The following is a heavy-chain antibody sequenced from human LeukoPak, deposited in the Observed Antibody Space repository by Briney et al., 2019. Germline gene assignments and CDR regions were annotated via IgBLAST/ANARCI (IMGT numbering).Heavy chain of an antibody. V-gene: IGHV3-21*01. CDR2: ISSSSSYI. D-gene: IGHD6-6*01. J-gene: IGHJ4*02. CDR1: GFTFSSYS. Sequence: GGSLRLSCAASGFTFSSYSMNWVRQAPGKGLEWVSSISSSSSYIYYADSVKGRFTISRDNAKNSLYLQMNSLRAEDTAVYYCARAAELVRPLYDYWGQGTLVTVSS. CDR3: ARAAELVRPLYDY.